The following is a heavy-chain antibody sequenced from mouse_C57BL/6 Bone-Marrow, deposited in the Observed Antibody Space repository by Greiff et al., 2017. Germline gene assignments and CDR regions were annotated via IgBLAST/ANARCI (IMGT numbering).Heavy chain of an antibody. D-gene: IGHD1-1*01. J-gene: IGHJ1*03. CDR1: GFNIKDDY. CDR3: TALTTVVAHWYFDV. CDR2: IDPENGDT. Sequence: VQLQQSGAELVRPGASVTLSCTASGFNIKDDYMHWVKQRPEQGLEWIGWIDPENGDTEYASKFQGKATITADTSSNTAYLQLSSLTSEDTAVYYCTALTTVVAHWYFDVWGTGHTVTVSS. V-gene: IGHV14-4*01.